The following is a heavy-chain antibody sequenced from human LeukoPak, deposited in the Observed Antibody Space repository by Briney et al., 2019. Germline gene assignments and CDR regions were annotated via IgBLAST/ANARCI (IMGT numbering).Heavy chain of an antibody. V-gene: IGHV5-51*01. J-gene: IGHJ4*02. CDR3: ARLGGYCSGGSCQSAADY. Sequence: GEPLKISCKGSGYSFTSYWIGWVRQMPGKGLEWMGIIYPGDSDNRYSPAFQGQVTISADKSISTAYLQWSSLKASDTAMYYCARLGGYCSGGSCQSAADYWGQGTLVTVSS. CDR1: GYSFTSYW. D-gene: IGHD2-15*01. CDR2: IYPGDSDN.